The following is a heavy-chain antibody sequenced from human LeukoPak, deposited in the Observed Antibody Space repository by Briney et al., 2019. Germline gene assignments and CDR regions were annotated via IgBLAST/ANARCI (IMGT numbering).Heavy chain of an antibody. V-gene: IGHV4-4*07. CDR3: ARTSITIFGVLFDY. CDR2: IYTSGST. Sequence: SETLSLTCTVSGASISAYYWSWIRQPAGKGLEWIGRIYTSGSTYSNPSLKSRVTMSVDTSKNQFSLKLSSVTAADTAVYYCARTSITIFGVLFDYWGQGTLVTVSS. CDR1: GASISAYY. J-gene: IGHJ4*02. D-gene: IGHD3-3*01.